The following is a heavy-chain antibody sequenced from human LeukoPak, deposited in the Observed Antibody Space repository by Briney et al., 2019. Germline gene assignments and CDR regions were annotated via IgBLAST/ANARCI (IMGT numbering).Heavy chain of an antibody. Sequence: GGSLRLSCAASGFTFSCYGMHWRRQAPDKVVEGGAFIPYDGSNKYCADSVKQLFTISRDNSKNTLYLHMNSLRAEDTAEYYCATWDRSGSYWGQGTLVTVSS. D-gene: IGHD6-19*01. CDR3: ATWDRSGSY. V-gene: IGHV3-30*02. CDR1: GFTFSCYG. CDR2: IPYDGSNK. J-gene: IGHJ4*02.